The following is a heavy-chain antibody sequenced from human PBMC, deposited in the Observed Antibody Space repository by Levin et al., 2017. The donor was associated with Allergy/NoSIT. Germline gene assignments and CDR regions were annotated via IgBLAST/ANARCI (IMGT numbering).Heavy chain of an antibody. CDR1: GFTFSNYA. J-gene: IGHJ4*02. Sequence: PGGSLRLSCAASGFTFSNYALSWVRQAPGKGLEWVSGISNSGGSTYYADSVKGRFTVSRDNPKNTLYLQMNSLRAEDTAVYYCARGYDSSGYGPENWGQGTLVTVSS. D-gene: IGHD3-22*01. CDR3: ARGYDSSGYGPEN. CDR2: ISNSGGST. V-gene: IGHV3-23*01.